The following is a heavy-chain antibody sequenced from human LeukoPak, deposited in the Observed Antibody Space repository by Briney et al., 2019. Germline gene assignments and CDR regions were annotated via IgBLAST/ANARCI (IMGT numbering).Heavy chain of an antibody. CDR2: INIGGTNT. CDR1: GFTFNDYY. V-gene: IGHV3-11*01. J-gene: IGHJ5*02. CDR3: ATDGAGFDT. Sequence: GGSLRLSCAASGFTFNDYYMSWTRQAPGKGLEWLSYINIGGTNTHYADSVKGRFTISRNNAKKSLYLEMNNLRAEDTAVYYCATDGAGFDTWGQGVLVTVSS.